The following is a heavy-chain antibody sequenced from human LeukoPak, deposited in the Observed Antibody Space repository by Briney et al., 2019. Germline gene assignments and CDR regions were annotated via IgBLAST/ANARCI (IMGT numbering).Heavy chain of an antibody. CDR2: IIWKSGSI. Sequence: GGSLRLSCAASGFTFDDYAMHWVRQAPGKRLEWVSGIIWKSGSIGYADSVKGRFTISRDNAKNSLYLQMNSLRPEDTALYYCAKGYSSGWYPFDYWGQGTLVTVSS. V-gene: IGHV3-9*01. CDR1: GFTFDDYA. J-gene: IGHJ4*02. CDR3: AKGYSSGWYPFDY. D-gene: IGHD6-19*01.